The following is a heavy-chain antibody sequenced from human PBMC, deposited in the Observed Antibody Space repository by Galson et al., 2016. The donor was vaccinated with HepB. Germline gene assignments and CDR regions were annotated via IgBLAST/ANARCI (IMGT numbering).Heavy chain of an antibody. Sequence: SLRLSCAASGFTVSSNYMSWIRQAPGKGLEWVSYIASRGNVIYDADSVKGRFTISRDNANDLLFLQMNSLRVEDTAVYYCARAGSIFGVYDYYRMDVWGQGTTVTVSS. D-gene: IGHD3-3*01. CDR2: IASRGNVI. V-gene: IGHV3-11*01. CDR1: GFTVSSNY. CDR3: ARAGSIFGVYDYYRMDV. J-gene: IGHJ6*02.